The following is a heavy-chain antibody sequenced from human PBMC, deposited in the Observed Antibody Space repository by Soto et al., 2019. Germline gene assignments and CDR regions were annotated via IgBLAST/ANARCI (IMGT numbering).Heavy chain of an antibody. CDR2: INHSGST. V-gene: IGHV4-34*01. D-gene: IGHD3-10*01. J-gene: IGHJ6*02. CDR1: GGSFSGYY. Sequence: TSETLSLTCAVYGGSFSGYYWSWIRQPPGKGLEWIGEINHSGSTNYNPSLKSRVTISVDTSKNQFSLKLSSVTAADTAVYYCARALLYYYGSGSAFPTYYYYGMDVWGQGTTVTVSS. CDR3: ARALLYYYGSGSAFPTYYYYGMDV.